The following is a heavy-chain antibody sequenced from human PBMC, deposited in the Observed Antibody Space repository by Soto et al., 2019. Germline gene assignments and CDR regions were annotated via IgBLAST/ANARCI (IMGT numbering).Heavy chain of an antibody. J-gene: IGHJ6*02. V-gene: IGHV3-30-3*01. CDR3: ARGHRVVVVPATPWEYCALDV. CDR2: MSYDGSAK. D-gene: IGHD2-15*01. CDR1: GFSFSRYG. Sequence: QVQLVESGGGVVQPGRSLRLSCAASGFSFSRYGMHWARQVPGKGPEWVAVMSYDGSAKYYGDSVKGRFTISRDNSKNTVDLQMNSLRVEDTAVYYCARGHRVVVVPATPWEYCALDVWGPGTTVIVSS.